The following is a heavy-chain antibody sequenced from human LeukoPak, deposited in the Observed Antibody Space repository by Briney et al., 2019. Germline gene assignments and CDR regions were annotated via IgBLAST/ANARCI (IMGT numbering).Heavy chain of an antibody. J-gene: IGHJ3*02. CDR3: ARVEYADYAFDI. D-gene: IGHD4-17*01. V-gene: IGHV4-34*01. CDR2: INHSGST. Sequence: SETLSLTCAVYGGSFSGYYWSWIRQPPGKGLEWIGEINHSGSTNYNPSLKSRVTISVDKSKNQFSLKLRSVTAADTAVFYCARVEYADYAFDIWGQGTMVTVSS. CDR1: GGSFSGYY.